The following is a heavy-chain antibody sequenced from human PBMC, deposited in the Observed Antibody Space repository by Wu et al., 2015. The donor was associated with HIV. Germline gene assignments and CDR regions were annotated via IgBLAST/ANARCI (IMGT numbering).Heavy chain of an antibody. D-gene: IGHD3-10*01. CDR2: ISVQYGFT. CDR3: AREGNSNSPRGDTYSLDY. Sequence: QVQLVQSEAEVKKPGSSVKVSCRASGGTFSRYAISWVRQAPGQGLEWMGWISVQYGFTNYGQNFQDRVTMTTDTSTNTVYMELRSLKSDDTAIYYCAREGNSNSPRGDTYSLDYWGQGTLVAVSS. J-gene: IGHJ4*02. V-gene: IGHV1-18*01. CDR1: GGTFSRYA.